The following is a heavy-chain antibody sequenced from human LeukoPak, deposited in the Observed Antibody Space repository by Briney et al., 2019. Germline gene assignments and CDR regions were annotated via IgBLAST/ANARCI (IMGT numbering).Heavy chain of an antibody. CDR2: INSDGSST. CDR1: GFTFSSYW. D-gene: IGHD3-10*01. CDR3: ARGYYGSGGYYNYLFDY. V-gene: IGHV3-74*01. Sequence: GGSLTLTCAASGFTFSSYWLHWLRQPPGKGLVWVSRINSDGSSTSYADSVEGRFTIFSDNAKNTLYLQMKSLRAEDTAVYYCARGYYGSGGYYNYLFDYWGQGTLVTVSS. J-gene: IGHJ4*02.